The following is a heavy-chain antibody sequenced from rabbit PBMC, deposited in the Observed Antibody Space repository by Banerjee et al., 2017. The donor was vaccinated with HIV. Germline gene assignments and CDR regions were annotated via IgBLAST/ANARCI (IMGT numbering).Heavy chain of an antibody. CDR2: IYAGSSGTT. CDR1: GFSFSSSYY. Sequence: QEQLEESGGDLVKPEGSLTLTCTASGFSFSSSYYMCWVRQAPGKGLEWIACIYAGSSGTTWYASWAKGRFTISKTSSTTVTLQMTSLTAADTATYFCVRALFWDVGSNLWGPGTLVTVS. J-gene: IGHJ4*01. V-gene: IGHV1S45*01. CDR3: VRALFWDVGSNL. D-gene: IGHD4-2*01.